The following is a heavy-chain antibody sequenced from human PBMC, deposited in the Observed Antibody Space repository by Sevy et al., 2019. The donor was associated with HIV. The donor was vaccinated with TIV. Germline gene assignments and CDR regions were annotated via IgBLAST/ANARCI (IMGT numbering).Heavy chain of an antibody. J-gene: IGHJ4*02. Sequence: GGSLRLSCAASGFTFRTYAFHWVRQAPGGGLEGVGLISSNGDNAFYANPVRGRFTISRDNSMSTLYLEMNNLTPDDTAVYYCARGPEWELTSFLSHWGQGTLVTVSS. CDR3: ARGPEWELTSFLSH. D-gene: IGHD1-26*01. V-gene: IGHV3-30-3*01. CDR1: GFTFRTYA. CDR2: ISSNGDNA.